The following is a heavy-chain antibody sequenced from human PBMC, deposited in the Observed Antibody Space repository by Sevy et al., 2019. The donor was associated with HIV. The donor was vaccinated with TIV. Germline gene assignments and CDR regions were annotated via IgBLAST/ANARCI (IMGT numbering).Heavy chain of an antibody. D-gene: IGHD6-6*01. Sequence: GGSLRLSCAASVFTFSRYWMNWVREVPGKGLEWVANIKQDGSEKYYVDSVKGRFTISRDNAKNSLFLQMNSLRADDTAVYYCARDPAARLSRNGFDLWGQGTMVTVSS. CDR3: ARDPAARLSRNGFDL. J-gene: IGHJ3*01. CDR1: VFTFSRYW. CDR2: IKQDGSEK. V-gene: IGHV3-7*01.